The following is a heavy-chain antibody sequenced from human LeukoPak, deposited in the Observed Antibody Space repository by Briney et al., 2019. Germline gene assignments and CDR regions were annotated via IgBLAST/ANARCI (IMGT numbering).Heavy chain of an antibody. Sequence: ASVKVSCKASGYTFTGYYMHWVRQAPGQGLEWMGWINPNSGGTNYAQKFQGRVTMTRDTSISTAYMELSRLRSDDTAVYYCARVKVADPLFDYWGQGTLVTVSS. D-gene: IGHD2-15*01. V-gene: IGHV1-2*02. CDR2: INPNSGGT. CDR3: ARVKVADPLFDY. J-gene: IGHJ4*02. CDR1: GYTFTGYY.